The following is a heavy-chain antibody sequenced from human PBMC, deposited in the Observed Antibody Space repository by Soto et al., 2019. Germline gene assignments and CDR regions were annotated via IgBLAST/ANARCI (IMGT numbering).Heavy chain of an antibody. CDR3: AKEGSNGWYDAFDI. CDR1: GFTFSSYV. CDR2: ISGSGGSA. D-gene: IGHD6-19*01. J-gene: IGHJ3*02. Sequence: EVQLLESGGGLVQPGGSLRLSCAASGFTFSSYVMNWVRQAPGKGLEWVSAISGSGGSAYYAYSVEGRFTFSRDNSKNTLHLLMNSLRVEDTAVYYCAKEGSNGWYDAFDIWGQGTMVTVSS. V-gene: IGHV3-23*01.